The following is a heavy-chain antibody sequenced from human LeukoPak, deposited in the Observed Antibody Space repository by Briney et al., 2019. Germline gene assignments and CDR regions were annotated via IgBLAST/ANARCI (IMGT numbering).Heavy chain of an antibody. CDR1: GGSISSSSYY. D-gene: IGHD2-15*01. J-gene: IGHJ4*02. V-gene: IGHV4-39*01. Sequence: SETLSLTCTVSGGSISSSSYYWGWIRQPPGKGLEWIGSIYYSGSTYYSPSLKSRVTISVDTSKNQFSLKLNSVTAADTAVYYCARSLLLRSPRPAPFDYWGQGTLVTVSS. CDR3: ARSLLLRSPRPAPFDY. CDR2: IYYSGST.